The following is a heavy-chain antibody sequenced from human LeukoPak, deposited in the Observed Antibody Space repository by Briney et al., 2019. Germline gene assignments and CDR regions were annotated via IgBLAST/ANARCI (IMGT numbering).Heavy chain of an antibody. Sequence: ASVKVSCKASGYTFTGYYMHWVRQAPGQGLEWMGWINPNSGGTNYAQKFQGRVTMTRDTSISTAYMELSRLRSDDTAVYYCAREYYYDSSGYAVDYWGQGTLVTVSS. J-gene: IGHJ4*02. CDR2: INPNSGGT. V-gene: IGHV1-2*02. CDR1: GYTFTGYY. CDR3: AREYYYDSSGYAVDY. D-gene: IGHD3-22*01.